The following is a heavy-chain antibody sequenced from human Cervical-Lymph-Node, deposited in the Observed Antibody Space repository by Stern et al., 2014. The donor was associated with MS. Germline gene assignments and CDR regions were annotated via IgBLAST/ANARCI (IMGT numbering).Heavy chain of an antibody. CDR3: ASEVGRQFPG. J-gene: IGHJ4*02. CDR1: GLTFSDYY. D-gene: IGHD5-24*01. V-gene: IGHV3-11*01. Sequence: QVQLVQSGGGLVKPGGSLRLSCVASGLTFSDYYMTWIRQAPGKGLEWVSYISGSGTTIHYADSVKGRFTISRDNAKNSLFLQMNSLRAEDTAVYYCASEVGRQFPGWGQGTLVTVSS. CDR2: ISGSGTTI.